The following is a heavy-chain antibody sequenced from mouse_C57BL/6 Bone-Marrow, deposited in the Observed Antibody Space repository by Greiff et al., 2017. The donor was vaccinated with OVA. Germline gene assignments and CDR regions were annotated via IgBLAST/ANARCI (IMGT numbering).Heavy chain of an antibody. CDR2: IHPNSGST. CDR3: ARDAGYYGSSLDY. D-gene: IGHD1-1*01. J-gene: IGHJ2*01. V-gene: IGHV1-64*01. Sequence: QVQLQQPGAELVKPGASVKLSCKASGYTFTSYWMHWVKQRPGQGLEWIGMIHPNSGSTNYNEKFKSKATLTVDKSSSTAYMQLSSLTSEDSAVYYCARDAGYYGSSLDYWGQGTTLTVSS. CDR1: GYTFTSYW.